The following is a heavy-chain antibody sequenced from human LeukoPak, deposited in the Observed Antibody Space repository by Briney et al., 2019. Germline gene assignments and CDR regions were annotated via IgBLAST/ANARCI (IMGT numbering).Heavy chain of an antibody. Sequence: PGGSLRLSCAASGFTFSSYAMSWVRQAPGKGLEWVSAISGSGGSTYYADSVKGRFTISRDNSKNTLYLQMNSLRAEDTAVYYCAKAPSGYDFWSGSLGYYYYGMDVWGQGTTVTVSS. J-gene: IGHJ6*02. D-gene: IGHD3-3*01. CDR2: ISGSGGST. CDR3: AKAPSGYDFWSGSLGYYYYGMDV. CDR1: GFTFSSYA. V-gene: IGHV3-23*01.